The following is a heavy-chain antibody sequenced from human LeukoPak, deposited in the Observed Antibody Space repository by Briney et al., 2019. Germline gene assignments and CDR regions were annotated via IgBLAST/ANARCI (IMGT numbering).Heavy chain of an antibody. CDR1: GYSISSGYY. D-gene: IGHD5-18*01. J-gene: IGHJ5*02. V-gene: IGHV4-38-2*02. Sequence: SETLSLTCTVSGYSISSGYYWGWIRQPPGKGLEWIGSIYHSGSTYYNPSLKSRVTISVDTSKNQFSLKLSSVTAADTAVYYCARGVYSYGSNWFDPWGQGTLVTVSS. CDR2: IYHSGST. CDR3: ARGVYSYGSNWFDP.